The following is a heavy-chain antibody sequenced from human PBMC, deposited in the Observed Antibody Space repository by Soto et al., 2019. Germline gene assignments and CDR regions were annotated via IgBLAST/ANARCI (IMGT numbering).Heavy chain of an antibody. CDR3: ARDYVAWNWFDP. CDR1: GFTFSSYA. D-gene: IGHD3-16*01. Sequence: PGGSLRLSCAASGFTFSSYAMHWVRQAPGKGLEWVAVISYDGSNKYYADSVKGRFTISRDNSKSTLYLQMNSLRAEDTAVYYSARDYVAWNWFDPWGQGTLVTVSS. CDR2: ISYDGSNK. J-gene: IGHJ5*02. V-gene: IGHV3-30-3*01.